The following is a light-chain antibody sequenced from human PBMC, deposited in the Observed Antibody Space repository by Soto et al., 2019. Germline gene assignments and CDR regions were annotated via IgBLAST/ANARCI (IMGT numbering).Light chain of an antibody. V-gene: IGKV3-20*01. CDR1: QSVSSSY. CDR3: QQYGSSPPIT. CDR2: GAS. J-gene: IGKJ5*01. Sequence: EIVMTNSPATLSVSRWERATLSCRASQSVSSSYLAWYQQKPGQAPRLLIYGASSRATGIPDRFSGSGSGTDFTLTISRLEPEDFAVYHCQQYGSSPPITFGQVTRLEIK.